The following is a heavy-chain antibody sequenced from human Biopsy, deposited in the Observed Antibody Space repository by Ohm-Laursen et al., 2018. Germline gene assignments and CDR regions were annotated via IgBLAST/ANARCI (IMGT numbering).Heavy chain of an antibody. CDR3: ARDRGFYSDRTVPGYFDL. CDR2: MNPNTGNT. D-gene: IGHD3-22*01. V-gene: IGHV1-8*01. CDR1: GHTFRSYN. J-gene: IGHJ2*01. Sequence: SVKVSCKASGHTFRSYNFDWVRQASGQGLEWMGWMNPNTGNTAYAQKFQGRVTMTRNTSISTAFMEMTSLRSEDTAIYYCARDRGFYSDRTVPGYFDLWGRGTLVTVSS.